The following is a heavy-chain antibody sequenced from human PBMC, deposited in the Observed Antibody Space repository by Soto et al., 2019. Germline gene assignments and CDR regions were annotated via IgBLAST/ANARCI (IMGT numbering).Heavy chain of an antibody. D-gene: IGHD3-10*01. J-gene: IGHJ4*02. CDR1: GFSLSTRGMG. V-gene: IGHV2-5*02. CDR2: IYWDDEK. CDR3: TRHSPRGLDY. Sequence: QIPLQESGPTLAKPTQTLTLTCSISGFSLSTRGMGVGWVRQSPGKALEWLVLIYWDDEKRYSPSLNSRVTIPKDTPRNQVVLTMTNMDPVNTATFSCTRHSPRGLDYWGQGSLVTVSS.